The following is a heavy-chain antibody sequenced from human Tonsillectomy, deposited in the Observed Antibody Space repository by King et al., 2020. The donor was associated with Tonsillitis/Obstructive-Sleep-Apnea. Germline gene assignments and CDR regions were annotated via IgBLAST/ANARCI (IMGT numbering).Heavy chain of an antibody. D-gene: IGHD3-3*01. CDR3: ARGPITGDYYTPYYYYYYMDV. Sequence: QVQLVESGGGVVQPGRSLRLSCAASGFTFSSYAIHWGRQAPGKGLEWVAVISYDGSNKYYADSVKGRFTISRDNSKNTLYLQMNRLRAEETAVYYCARGPITGDYYTPYYYYYYMDVWGKGTTVTVSS. CDR1: GFTFSSYA. J-gene: IGHJ6*03. V-gene: IGHV3-30*04. CDR2: ISYDGSNK.